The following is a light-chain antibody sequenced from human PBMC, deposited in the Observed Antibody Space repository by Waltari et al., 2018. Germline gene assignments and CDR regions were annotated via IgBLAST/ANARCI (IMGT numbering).Light chain of an antibody. CDR3: QQCNSYSGYT. J-gene: IGKJ2*01. CDR2: KAY. V-gene: IGKV1-5*03. CDR1: QSSGNW. Sequence: DVQMTESPSTLSASVGGRVTITCRDSQSSGNWLAWYQQKPGTAPTRLIYKAYTSANGSPSRFSGSGAGTDFTLTSSSLQPDDFATYYCQQCNSYSGYTFGQRTKLAIK.